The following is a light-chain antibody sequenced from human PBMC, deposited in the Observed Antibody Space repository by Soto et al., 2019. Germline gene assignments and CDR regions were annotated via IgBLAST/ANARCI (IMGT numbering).Light chain of an antibody. V-gene: IGKV1-27*01. J-gene: IGKJ1*01. CDR3: QRYNVAST. CDR1: QGISNF. CDR2: AAS. Sequence: DIQMTQSPSSLSASVGDRVTITCRASQGISNFLAWYQQRPGQVPKLLIYAASTLQSGVPSRFSASGSGTDFTLTISSLQPEDVATYYCQRYNVASTFSQGTKVEIK.